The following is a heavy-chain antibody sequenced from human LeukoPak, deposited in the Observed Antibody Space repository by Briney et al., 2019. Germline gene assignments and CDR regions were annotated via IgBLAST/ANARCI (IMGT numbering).Heavy chain of an antibody. CDR3: ASRGGSSWYFLWGNWFDP. CDR1: GYSISSGYY. D-gene: IGHD6-13*01. CDR2: IYHSGST. Sequence: SETLSLTCTVSGYSISSGYYWGWIRQPPGKGLEWIGSIYHSGSTYYNPSLKSRVTISVDTSKNQFSLKLSSVTAADTAVYYCASRGGSSWYFLWGNWFDPWGQGTLVTVSS. V-gene: IGHV4-38-2*02. J-gene: IGHJ5*02.